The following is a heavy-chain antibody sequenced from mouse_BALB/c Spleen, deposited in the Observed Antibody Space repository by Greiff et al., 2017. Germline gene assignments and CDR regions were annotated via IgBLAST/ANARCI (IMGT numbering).Heavy chain of an antibody. J-gene: IGHJ1*01. CDR1: GFAFSSYD. Sequence: DVKLVESGGGLVKPGGSLKLSCAASGFAFSSYDMSWVRQTPEKRLEWVAYISSGGGSTYYPDTVKGRFTISRDNAKNTLYLQMSSLKSEDTAMYYCAVLWLRRYFDVWGAGTTVTVSS. CDR2: ISSGGGST. D-gene: IGHD2-2*01. V-gene: IGHV5-12-1*01. CDR3: AVLWLRRYFDV.